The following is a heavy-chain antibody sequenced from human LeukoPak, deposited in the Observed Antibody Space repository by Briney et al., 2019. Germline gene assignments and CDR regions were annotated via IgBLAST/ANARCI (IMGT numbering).Heavy chain of an antibody. J-gene: IGHJ4*02. Sequence: ASVTVSCKASGYTFTSYDINWVRQATGQGLEWMGWMNPNSGNTGYAQKFQGRVTMTRNTSISTAYMELSSLRSEDTAVYYCARRRAKGYCSGGSCYRFAFNDYWGQGTLVTVSS. D-gene: IGHD2-15*01. V-gene: IGHV1-8*01. CDR1: GYTFTSYD. CDR3: ARRRAKGYCSGGSCYRFAFNDY. CDR2: MNPNSGNT.